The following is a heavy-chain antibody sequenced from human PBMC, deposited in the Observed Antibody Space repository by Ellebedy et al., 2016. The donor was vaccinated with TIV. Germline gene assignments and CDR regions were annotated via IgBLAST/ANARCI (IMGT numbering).Heavy chain of an antibody. Sequence: SQTLSLTCAISGDSVSSNSAAWNWIRQSPSRGLEWLGRTYYWSKWYDDYAVSVKSRITINPDIPKNQFSLQLNSVTPEDTAVYYCARGQNYSGRVFDYWGQGTLVTVSS. CDR1: GDSVSSNSAA. CDR2: TYYWSKWYD. J-gene: IGHJ4*02. CDR3: ARGQNYSGRVFDY. V-gene: IGHV6-1*01. D-gene: IGHD1-26*01.